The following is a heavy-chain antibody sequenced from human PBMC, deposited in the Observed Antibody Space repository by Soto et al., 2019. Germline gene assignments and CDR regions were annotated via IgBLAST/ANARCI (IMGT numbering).Heavy chain of an antibody. J-gene: IGHJ4*02. CDR2: IYPGDSDT. V-gene: IGHV5-51*01. D-gene: IGHD3-10*01. Sequence: SGESLKISCKGSGYSFTSYWIGWVRQMPGKGLEWMGIIYPGDSDTRYSPSFQGQVTISADKSISTAYLQWSSLKASDTAMYYCASSRLFYGSGSYPYYFDYWGQGTLVTVSS. CDR1: GYSFTSYW. CDR3: ASSRLFYGSGSYPYYFDY.